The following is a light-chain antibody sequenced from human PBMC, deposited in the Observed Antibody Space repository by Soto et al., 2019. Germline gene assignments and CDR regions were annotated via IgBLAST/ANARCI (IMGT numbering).Light chain of an antibody. CDR3: ATWDDSLNARGV. CDR2: NNN. V-gene: IGLV1-44*01. Sequence: QSVLTQTPSASGTPGQTVTISCSGSRSNIGNNAVSWYQQFPGTAPKLLIYNNNQRPSGVPDRFSGSKSGTSASLALSGLQSEDEADYYCATWDDSLNARGVFGGGTTVTVL. J-gene: IGLJ3*02. CDR1: RSNIGNNA.